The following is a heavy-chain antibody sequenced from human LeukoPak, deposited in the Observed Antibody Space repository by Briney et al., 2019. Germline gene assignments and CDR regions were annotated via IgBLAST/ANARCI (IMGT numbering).Heavy chain of an antibody. CDR2: INHSGST. V-gene: IGHV4-34*01. D-gene: IGHD2-21*01. CDR3: ARVGERYRGYFDY. J-gene: IGHJ4*02. Sequence: PSETLSLTCAVYGGSFSGYYWSWIRQPPGKGLEWIGEINHSGSTNYNPSLKSRVTISVDTSKNQFSLKLSSVTAADTAVYYCARVGERYRGYFDYWGQGTLVAVSS. CDR1: GGSFSGYY.